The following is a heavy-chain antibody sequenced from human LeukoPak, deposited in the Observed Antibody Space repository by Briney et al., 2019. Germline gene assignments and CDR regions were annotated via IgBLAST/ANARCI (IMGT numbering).Heavy chain of an antibody. D-gene: IGHD3-10*01. CDR3: ARDQYGSGSYYNRWFDP. V-gene: IGHV1-46*01. Sequence: ASVKVSCKASGYTFTRYYMHWVRQAPGQGLEWMGMINPSGGSTSYAQKFQGRVTMTRDTSTSTVYMELSSLRSEDTAVYYCARDQYGSGSYYNRWFDPWGQGTLVTVSS. J-gene: IGHJ5*02. CDR1: GYTFTRYY. CDR2: INPSGGST.